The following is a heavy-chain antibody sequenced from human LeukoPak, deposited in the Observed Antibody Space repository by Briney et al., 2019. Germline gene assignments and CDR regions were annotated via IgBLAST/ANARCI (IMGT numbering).Heavy chain of an antibody. CDR3: ARDAYGSGSHPSYYYYYGMDV. V-gene: IGHV3-21*01. Sequence: GGSLRLSCAASGFTFSSYSMNWVRQAQGKGLEWVSSVSSSSSYIYYADSVKGRFTISRDNAENSLYLQMNSLRAEDTAVYYCARDAYGSGSHPSYYYYYGMDVWGQGTTVTVSS. CDR1: GFTFSSYS. D-gene: IGHD3-10*01. CDR2: VSSSSSYI. J-gene: IGHJ6*02.